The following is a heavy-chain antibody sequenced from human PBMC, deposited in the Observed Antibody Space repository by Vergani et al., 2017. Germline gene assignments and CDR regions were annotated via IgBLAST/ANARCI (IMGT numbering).Heavy chain of an antibody. J-gene: IGHJ4*02. CDR3: TRRSSGIAAATN. CDR2: IRSKANSYAT. Sequence: EVQLVEFGGGLVQPGGSLKLSCAASGFTFSGSAMHWVRQASGKGLEWVGRIRSKANSYATAYAASVKGRFTISRDDSKNTAYLQMNSLKTEDTAVYYCTRRSSGIAAATNRGQGTLVTVSS. D-gene: IGHD6-13*01. V-gene: IGHV3-73*02. CDR1: GFTFSGSA.